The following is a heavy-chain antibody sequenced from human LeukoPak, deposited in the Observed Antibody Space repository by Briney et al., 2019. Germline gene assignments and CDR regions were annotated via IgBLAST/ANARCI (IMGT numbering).Heavy chain of an antibody. V-gene: IGHV4-31*03. Sequence: SQTLSLTCTVSGGSISSGGYYWSWIRQHPWKGLEWIGYIYYSGSTYYNPSLKSRVTISVDTSKNQFSLKLSSVTAADTAVYYCARVGVATIYRSPYYFDYWGQGTLVTVSS. CDR3: ARVGVATIYRSPYYFDY. J-gene: IGHJ4*02. CDR2: IYYSGST. D-gene: IGHD5-12*01. CDR1: GGSISSGGYY.